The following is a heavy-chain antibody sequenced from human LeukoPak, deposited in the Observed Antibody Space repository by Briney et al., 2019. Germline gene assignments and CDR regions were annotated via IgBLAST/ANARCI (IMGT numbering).Heavy chain of an antibody. D-gene: IGHD2-2*01. V-gene: IGHV3-30-3*01. CDR2: ISYDGDDGSNI. CDR3: ARDLAPSAGSTSLGY. Sequence: GGSLRLSCAASGFTFRSYAMHWVRQAPGKGLEWVAVISYDGDDGSNIYYADSVKGRFTISRDNSKSTLYLQMNSLRPEDTAVYYCARDLAPSAGSTSLGYWGQGTLVTVSS. J-gene: IGHJ4*02. CDR1: GFTFRSYA.